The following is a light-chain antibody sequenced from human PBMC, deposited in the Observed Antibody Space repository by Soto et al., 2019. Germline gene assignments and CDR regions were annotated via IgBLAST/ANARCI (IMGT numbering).Light chain of an antibody. Sequence: DIQMTQSPSTLSASVGDRVTITCRASQSISNWVAWYQQKPGKVPELLIYDASRLQSGVPLRFSGSGSGTEFTLTISSLQPDDFATYYCQQYSSYSTLGQGTKVEI. J-gene: IGKJ1*01. CDR1: QSISNW. CDR3: QQYSSYST. V-gene: IGKV1-5*01. CDR2: DAS.